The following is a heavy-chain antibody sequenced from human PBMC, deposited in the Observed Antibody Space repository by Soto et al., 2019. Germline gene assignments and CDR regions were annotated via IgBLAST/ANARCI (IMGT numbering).Heavy chain of an antibody. Sequence: SETLSLTCTVSGGSISSYYWSWIRQPAGKGLEWIGRIYTSGSTNYNPSLKSRVTMSVDTSKNQFSLKLSSVTAADTAVYYGARVGKLELQGGAFDIWGPGTMATVSS. D-gene: IGHD1-7*01. CDR3: ARVGKLELQGGAFDI. J-gene: IGHJ3*02. V-gene: IGHV4-4*07. CDR1: GGSISSYY. CDR2: IYTSGST.